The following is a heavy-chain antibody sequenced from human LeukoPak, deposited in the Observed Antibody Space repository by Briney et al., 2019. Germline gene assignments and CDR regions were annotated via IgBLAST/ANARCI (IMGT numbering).Heavy chain of an antibody. CDR1: GYSISSGYY. D-gene: IGHD4-23*01. Sequence: SETLSLTCTVSGYSISSGYYWGWIRQPPGKGLEWIGSIYHSGSTYYNPSLKSRVTISVDTSKNQFSLKLSSVTAADTAVYYCAVGRSYGGNSDAGGPTDYWGQGTLVTVSS. CDR2: IYHSGST. V-gene: IGHV4-38-2*02. CDR3: AVGRSYGGNSDAGGPTDY. J-gene: IGHJ4*02.